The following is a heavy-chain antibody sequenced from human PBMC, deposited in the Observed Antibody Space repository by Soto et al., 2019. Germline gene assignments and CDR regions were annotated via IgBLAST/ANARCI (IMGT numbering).Heavy chain of an antibody. D-gene: IGHD1-26*01. V-gene: IGHV1-69*13. J-gene: IGHJ6*02. Sequence: GASVKVSCKASGGTFSSYAISWVRQAPGQGLEWMGGIIPIFGTANYAQKFQGRVTITADESTSTAYMELSSLRSEDTAVYYCARTVGATTGYYYYGMDVWGQGTTVTVS. CDR2: IIPIFGTA. CDR1: GGTFSSYA. CDR3: ARTVGATTGYYYYGMDV.